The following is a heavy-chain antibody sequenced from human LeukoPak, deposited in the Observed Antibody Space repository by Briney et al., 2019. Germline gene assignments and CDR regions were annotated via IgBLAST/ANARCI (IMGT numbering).Heavy chain of an antibody. Sequence: GGSLRLSCAVSGFTFSSYEMNWVRQAPGKGLEWVSYISSSGSIIYYADSVKGRFTISRDNARNTLYLQMNSLGAEDTAVYYCARVTWNYVPFDYWGQGTLVTVSS. CDR3: ARVTWNYVPFDY. CDR2: ISSSGSII. D-gene: IGHD3-10*02. J-gene: IGHJ4*02. CDR1: GFTFSSYE. V-gene: IGHV3-48*03.